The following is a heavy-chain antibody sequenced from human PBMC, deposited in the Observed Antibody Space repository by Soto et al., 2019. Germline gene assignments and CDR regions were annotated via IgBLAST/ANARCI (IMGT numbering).Heavy chain of an antibody. V-gene: IGHV4-39*01. CDR1: GGSISSSSYY. CDR3: ARRTSGQLLRFGELWFGWFDP. Sequence: QLQLQESGPGLVKPSETLSLTCTVSGGSISSSSYYWGWIRQPPGKGLEWIGSIYYSGSTYYNPSLKSRVTISVDTSKNQFSLKLSSVTAADTAVYYCARRTSGQLLRFGELWFGWFDPWGQGTLVTVSS. D-gene: IGHD3-10*01. CDR2: IYYSGST. J-gene: IGHJ5*02.